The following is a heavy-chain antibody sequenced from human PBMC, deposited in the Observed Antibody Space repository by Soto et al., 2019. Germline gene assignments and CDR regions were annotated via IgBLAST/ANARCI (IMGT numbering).Heavy chain of an antibody. CDR3: ARGRRSKTATAGTGWFDP. J-gene: IGHJ5*02. V-gene: IGHV4-30-2*06. CDR1: GDSISSGGLS. Sequence: QLQLQESDSGLLKPSQTLSLNCSVSGDSISSGGLSWNWLRQSPGRGLEWIGYIYYPGLTYYNPSLKSPVSMSLDTSENQVSLSLSSVTAADSAVYYCARGRRSKTATAGTGWFDPWGPGTLVTVSS. CDR2: IYYPGLT. D-gene: IGHD6-13*01.